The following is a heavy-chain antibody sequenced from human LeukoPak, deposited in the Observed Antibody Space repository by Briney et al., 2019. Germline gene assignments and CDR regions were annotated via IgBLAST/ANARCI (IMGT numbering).Heavy chain of an antibody. CDR1: GFTFSAHG. CDR2: ISGSGGST. D-gene: IGHD2-21*02. Sequence: PGGSLRLSCEVSGFTFSAHGMHWVRQAPGKGLEWVSAISGSGGSTYYADSVKGRFTISRDNSKNTLYLQMNSLRAEDTAVYYCAKDRNTYCGGDCYSRYFDYWGQGTLVTVSS. V-gene: IGHV3-23*01. CDR3: AKDRNTYCGGDCYSRYFDY. J-gene: IGHJ4*02.